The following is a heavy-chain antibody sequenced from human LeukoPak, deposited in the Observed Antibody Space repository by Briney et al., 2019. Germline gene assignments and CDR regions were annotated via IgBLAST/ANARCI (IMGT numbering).Heavy chain of an antibody. CDR3: ARGVNGYGWDYVLGSYRSELFDH. CDR1: GYTFTSYG. V-gene: IGHV1-18*01. J-gene: IGHJ5*02. D-gene: IGHD3-16*02. Sequence: ASVKVSCKASGYTFTSYGISWVRQAPGQGLEWMGWISAYNGNTNYAQKLQGRVTMTTDTSTSTACMELRSLRSDDTAVYYCARGVNGYGWDYVLGSYRSELFDHWGQGTLVTVSS. CDR2: ISAYNGNT.